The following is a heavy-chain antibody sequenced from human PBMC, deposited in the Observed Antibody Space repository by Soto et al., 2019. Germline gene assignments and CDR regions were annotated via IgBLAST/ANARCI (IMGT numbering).Heavy chain of an antibody. D-gene: IGHD3-3*01. CDR2: VDRTGSPL. J-gene: IGHJ6*02. Sequence: GGSLRLSCAASGFTFSDYYMGWVRQAPGEGLEWISFVDRTGSPLFYADSVKGRFTISRDNSKNTLYLQMNSLRAEDTAVYYCARDQEAITIFGVVIKNYYYYGMDVWGQGTTVTVSS. V-gene: IGHV3-11*04. CDR3: ARDQEAITIFGVVIKNYYYYGMDV. CDR1: GFTFSDYY.